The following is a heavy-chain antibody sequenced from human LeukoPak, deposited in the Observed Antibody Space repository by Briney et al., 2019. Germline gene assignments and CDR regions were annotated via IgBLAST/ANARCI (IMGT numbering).Heavy chain of an antibody. Sequence: PSETLSLTCTVSGGSISSYYWSWIRQPPGKGLEWIGYIYYSGSTNYNPSLKSRVTISVDTSKNQFSLKLSSVTAADTAVYYWAREGCSGGSCYEFGFDIWGQGTMVTVSS. CDR1: GGSISSYY. J-gene: IGHJ3*02. CDR2: IYYSGST. D-gene: IGHD2-15*01. V-gene: IGHV4-59*01. CDR3: AREGCSGGSCYEFGFDI.